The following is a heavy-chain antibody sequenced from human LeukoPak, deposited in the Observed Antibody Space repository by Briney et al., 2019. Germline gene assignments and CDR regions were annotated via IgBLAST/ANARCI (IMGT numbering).Heavy chain of an antibody. J-gene: IGHJ4*02. CDR2: ISSSGSTI. CDR3: AGSDPGSYNNY. D-gene: IGHD3-10*01. V-gene: IGHV3-11*04. Sequence: KSGVSLTLSCAASGFTFSDYYMSWIRQAPGKGLEWVSYISSSGSTIYYADSVKGRFTISRDNAKNSLYLQMNSLRAEDATVYYCAGSDPGSYNNYWGQGTLVTVSS. CDR1: GFTFSDYY.